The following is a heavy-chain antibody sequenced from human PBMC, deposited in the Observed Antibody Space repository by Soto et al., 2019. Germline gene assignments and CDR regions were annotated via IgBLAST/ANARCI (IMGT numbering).Heavy chain of an antibody. V-gene: IGHV4-4*02. Sequence: QVHLQESGPGLVAPSGTLSLTCTLSGGSVRAPDWWNWVRQSPDKGLELIAEVHISGHSNYNPSLRSRVSVSIDSSKNHFYLHLNSVTAADTAIYYCARVRQGCSANNCYFDPWGQGTQVTISS. CDR1: GGSVRAPDW. J-gene: IGHJ5*01. CDR3: ARVRQGCSANNCYFDP. CDR2: VHISGHS. D-gene: IGHD1-1*01.